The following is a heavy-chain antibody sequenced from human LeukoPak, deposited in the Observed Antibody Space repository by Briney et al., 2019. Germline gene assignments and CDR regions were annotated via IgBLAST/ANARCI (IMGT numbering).Heavy chain of an antibody. CDR3: ARDRAYDSSGYHY. J-gene: IGHJ4*02. V-gene: IGHV3-33*01. CDR2: IWYDGSNK. Sequence: GKSLRLSCAASGFTFSSYGMHWVRQAPGKGLEWVAVIWYDGSNKYYADSVKGRFTISRENSKNTLYLQMNSLRAEDTAVYYCARDRAYDSSGYHYWGQGTLVTVFS. D-gene: IGHD3-22*01. CDR1: GFTFSSYG.